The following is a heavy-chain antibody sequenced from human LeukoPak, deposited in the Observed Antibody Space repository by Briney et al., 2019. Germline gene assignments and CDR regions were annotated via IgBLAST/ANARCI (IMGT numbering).Heavy chain of an antibody. CDR2: INSDGSTT. Sequence: GGSLRLSCAASGFTFSSYWMHWVRQAPGKGLVGVSRINSDGSTTNYADSVKGRFTISRDNAKNTLYLQMNSLRAEDTAVYYCARDGIVGATNFDYWGQGTLVTVSS. D-gene: IGHD1-26*01. CDR3: ARDGIVGATNFDY. J-gene: IGHJ4*02. CDR1: GFTFSSYW. V-gene: IGHV3-74*01.